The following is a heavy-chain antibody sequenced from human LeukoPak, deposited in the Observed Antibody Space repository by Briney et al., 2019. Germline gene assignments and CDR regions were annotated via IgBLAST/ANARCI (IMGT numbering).Heavy chain of an antibody. CDR2: MNPNSGNT. D-gene: IGHD6-19*01. Sequence: ASVKVSCKASGYTFTTYDINWVRQATGQGLEWMGWMNPNSGNTGYTQKFQGRVTMTRNTSISTAYMELSSLRSEDTAVYYRARGRGSGHKENWFDPWGQGTLVTVSS. CDR1: GYTFTTYD. V-gene: IGHV1-8*01. CDR3: ARGRGSGHKENWFDP. J-gene: IGHJ5*02.